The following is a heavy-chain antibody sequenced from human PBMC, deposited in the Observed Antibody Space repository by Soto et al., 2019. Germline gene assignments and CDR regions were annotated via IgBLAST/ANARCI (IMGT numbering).Heavy chain of an antibody. CDR2: IIPIFGTA. Sequence: ASVKVSCKASGGTFSSYAISWVRQAPGQGLEWMGGIIPIFGTANYAQKFQGRVTITADESTSTAYMELSSLRSEDTAVYYCARGAGLWFGELLTPRFSDYYGMDVWGQGTTVTVSS. CDR3: ARGAGLWFGELLTPRFSDYYGMDV. CDR1: GGTFSSYA. J-gene: IGHJ6*02. V-gene: IGHV1-69*13. D-gene: IGHD3-10*01.